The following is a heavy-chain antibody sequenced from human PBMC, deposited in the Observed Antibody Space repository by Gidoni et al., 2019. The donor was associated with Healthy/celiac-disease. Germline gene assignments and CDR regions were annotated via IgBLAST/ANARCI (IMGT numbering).Heavy chain of an antibody. J-gene: IGHJ6*02. V-gene: IGHV3-33*01. Sequence: QVQRVESGGGVAQPGRSLRPSCAASGFTFSSYGLHWVRQAPGKGLEGVAVIWYDGSNKYYADSVKGRFTISRDNSKNTLYLQMNSLRAEDTAVYYCAREGYCSSTSCYEDYYYGMDVWGQGTTVTVSS. D-gene: IGHD2-2*01. CDR1: GFTFSSYG. CDR3: AREGYCSSTSCYEDYYYGMDV. CDR2: IWYDGSNK.